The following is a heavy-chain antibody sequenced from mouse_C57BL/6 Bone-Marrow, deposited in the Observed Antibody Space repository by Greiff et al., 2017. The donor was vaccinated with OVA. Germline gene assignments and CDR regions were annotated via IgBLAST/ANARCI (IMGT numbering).Heavy chain of an antibody. CDR1: GFTFSSYA. D-gene: IGHD2-4*01. CDR2: ISDGGSYT. Sequence: DVHLVESGGGLVKPGGSLKLSCAASGFTFSSYAMSWVRQTPEKRLEWVATISDGGSYTYYPDNVKGRFTISRDNAKNNLYLQMSHLKSEDTAMYYCASPYDYTWFAYWGQGTLVTVSA. CDR3: ASPYDYTWFAY. V-gene: IGHV5-4*01. J-gene: IGHJ3*01.